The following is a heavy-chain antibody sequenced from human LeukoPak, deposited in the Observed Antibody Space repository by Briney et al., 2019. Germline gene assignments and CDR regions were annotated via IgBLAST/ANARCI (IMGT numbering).Heavy chain of an antibody. CDR2: ISSNGGST. Sequence: PGGSLRLSCSASGFIFSTYAMHWVRQAPGKGLEYVSAISSNGGSTYYSDSVQSRFTISRDNSKNTLFLQMSSLRDDDTAVYYCVKGDSGNSHFDYWGQGTLVTVSS. CDR1: GFIFSTYA. J-gene: IGHJ4*02. V-gene: IGHV3-64D*09. CDR3: VKGDSGNSHFDY. D-gene: IGHD1-26*01.